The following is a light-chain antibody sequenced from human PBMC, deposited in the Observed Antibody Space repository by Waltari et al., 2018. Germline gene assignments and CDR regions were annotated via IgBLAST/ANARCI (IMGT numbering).Light chain of an antibody. Sequence: EIVLTQSPATLSLSPGARATLSCRPSQFLSSYLAWYQQKPGQAPRLLIFDASNRAAGIPARFSGSGYGTDFTLTISSLEPEDFAVYYCQQRSRWPLTFGGGTKVEIK. CDR1: QFLSSY. V-gene: IGKV3-11*01. J-gene: IGKJ4*01. CDR2: DAS. CDR3: QQRSRWPLT.